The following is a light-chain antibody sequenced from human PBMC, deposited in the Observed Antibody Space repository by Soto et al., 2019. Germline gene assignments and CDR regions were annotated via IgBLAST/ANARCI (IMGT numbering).Light chain of an antibody. CDR1: SSDVGGYNY. J-gene: IGLJ1*01. CDR2: EVR. CDR3: SSYAGTNNHHV. V-gene: IGLV2-14*01. Sequence: QSALTQPASVSGSPGQSITISCTGTSSDVGGYNYVSWYQQHPGKAPKLLIYEVRHRPSGISNRFSGSKSGNTASLTISGLQAEDEADFYCSSYAGTNNHHVFGTGTKLTVL.